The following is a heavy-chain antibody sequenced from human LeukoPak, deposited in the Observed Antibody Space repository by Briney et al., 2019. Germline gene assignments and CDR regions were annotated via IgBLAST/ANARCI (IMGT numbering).Heavy chain of an antibody. CDR2: IYYSGST. D-gene: IGHD4-17*01. CDR1: GGSISSYY. J-gene: IGHJ4*02. CDR3: ARQMNTVTADY. Sequence: SETLSLTCTVSGGSISSYYWNWIRQSPGKGLEWIGYIYYSGSTNYNPSLESRVTISVDTSKNQFSLRLTSVTAADTAVYYCARQMNTVTADYWGQGTLVTVSS. V-gene: IGHV4-59*08.